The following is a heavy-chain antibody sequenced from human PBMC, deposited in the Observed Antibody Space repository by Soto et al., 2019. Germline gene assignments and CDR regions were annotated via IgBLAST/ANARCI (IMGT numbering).Heavy chain of an antibody. J-gene: IGHJ4*02. D-gene: IGHD2-15*01. CDR3: ATIVVVVAATPSHFDY. V-gene: IGHV3-23*01. CDR1: GFTFSSYA. Sequence: EVQLLESGGGLVQPGVSLRLSCSASGFTFSSYAISWFRQAPGKGLEWVSAISGSGGSTYYADSVKGRFTISRDNSKNTLYLQMNSLRAEDTAVYYCATIVVVVAATPSHFDYSGQGTLLTVSS. CDR2: ISGSGGST.